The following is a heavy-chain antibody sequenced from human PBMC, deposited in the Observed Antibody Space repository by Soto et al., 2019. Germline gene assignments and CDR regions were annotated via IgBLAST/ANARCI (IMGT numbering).Heavy chain of an antibody. CDR2: IYHSGST. Sequence: QVQLQESGPGLVKPSGTLSLTCAVSGGSISSSNWWSWVRQPPGKGLEWIGEIYHSGSTNYNPSLKIRVTISVEKSTSQFSLKQSSVPAADTAVYYCARDLGDIAAPGDVWGQWTTVTVSS. CDR1: GGSISSSNW. V-gene: IGHV4-4*02. J-gene: IGHJ6*02. CDR3: ARDLGDIAAPGDV. D-gene: IGHD6-6*01.